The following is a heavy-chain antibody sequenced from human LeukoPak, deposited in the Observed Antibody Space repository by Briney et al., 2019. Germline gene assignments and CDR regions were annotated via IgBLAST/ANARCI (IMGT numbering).Heavy chain of an antibody. CDR2: ISSSSSTI. J-gene: IGHJ5*02. Sequence: GGSLRLSCAASGFTFSSYSMNWVRQAPGKGLEWVSYISSSSSTIYYADSVKGRFTISRDNAKNSLYLQMNSLRAEDTAVYYCARVWWFDPWGQGTLVTVSS. CDR1: GFTFSSYS. D-gene: IGHD2-21*01. V-gene: IGHV3-48*01. CDR3: ARVWWFDP.